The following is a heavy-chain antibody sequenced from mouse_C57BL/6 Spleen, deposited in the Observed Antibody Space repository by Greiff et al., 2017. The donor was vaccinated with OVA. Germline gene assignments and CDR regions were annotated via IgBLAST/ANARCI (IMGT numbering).Heavy chain of an antibody. J-gene: IGHJ3*01. CDR3: TGTSWFAY. CDR2: IDPSDSYT. D-gene: IGHD4-1*01. Sequence: QVQLKQPGAELVKPGASVKLSCKASGYTFTSYWMQWVKQRPGQGLEWIGEIDPSDSYTNYNQKFKGKATLTVDTSSSTAYMQLSSLTSEDSAVYYCTGTSWFAYWGQGTLVTVSA. V-gene: IGHV1-50*01. CDR1: GYTFTSYW.